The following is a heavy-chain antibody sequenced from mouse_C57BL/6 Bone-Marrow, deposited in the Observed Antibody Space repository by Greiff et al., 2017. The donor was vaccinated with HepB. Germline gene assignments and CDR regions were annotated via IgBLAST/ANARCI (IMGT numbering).Heavy chain of an antibody. J-gene: IGHJ2*01. D-gene: IGHD1-1*01. CDR2: INPNNGGT. V-gene: IGHV1-22*01. Sequence: VQLQQSGPELVKPGASVKMSCKASGYTFTDYNMHWVKQSHGKSLEWIGYINPNNGGTSYNQKFKGKATLTVNKSYSTAYMELRSLTSEDSAVYYCARPPRYGSSYYFDYWGQGTTLTVSS. CDR1: GYTFTDYN. CDR3: ARPPRYGSSYYFDY.